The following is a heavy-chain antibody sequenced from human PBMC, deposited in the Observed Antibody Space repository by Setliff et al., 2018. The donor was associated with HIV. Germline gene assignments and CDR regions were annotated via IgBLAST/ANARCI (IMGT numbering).Heavy chain of an antibody. CDR2: IHASGKA. Sequence: SETLSLTCTVSGDTDFYWSWIRQSPGKGLEWMWYIHASGKANYNPSRNSRFTISLDTSKMQFSLRLTSVTAADTAVYYCATLGPSGGNFLAYWGQGTLVTVSS. CDR3: ATLGPSGGNFLAY. CDR1: GDTDFY. J-gene: IGHJ4*02. D-gene: IGHD2-21*02. V-gene: IGHV4-4*09.